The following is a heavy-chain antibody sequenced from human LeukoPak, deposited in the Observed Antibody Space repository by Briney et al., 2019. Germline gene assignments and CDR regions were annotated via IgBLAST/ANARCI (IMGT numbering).Heavy chain of an antibody. CDR1: GGSISSSSYY. D-gene: IGHD1-26*01. J-gene: IGHJ5*02. V-gene: IGHV4-39*07. Sequence: SETLSLTCTVSGGSISSSSYYWGWIRQPPGKGLEWIGSIYYSGSTYYNPSLKSRVTISVDTSKNQFSLKLSSVTAADTAVYYCARGMGATTWFDPWGQGTLVTVSS. CDR3: ARGMGATTWFDP. CDR2: IYYSGST.